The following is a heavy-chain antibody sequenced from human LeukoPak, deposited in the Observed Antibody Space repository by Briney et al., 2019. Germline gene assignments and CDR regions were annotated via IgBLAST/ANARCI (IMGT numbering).Heavy chain of an antibody. Sequence: SQTLSLTCAISGDSVSSNSAAWNWIRQSPSRGLEWRRRTYYRSKWYNDYADSVKSRLTINPETTKNQFSLQLNSGTPEDTAVYYCARGGAGGRAFDIWGQGTMVTVSS. CDR2: TYYRSKWYN. V-gene: IGHV6-1*01. J-gene: IGHJ3*02. CDR1: GDSVSSNSAA. CDR3: ARGGAGGRAFDI. D-gene: IGHD2-15*01.